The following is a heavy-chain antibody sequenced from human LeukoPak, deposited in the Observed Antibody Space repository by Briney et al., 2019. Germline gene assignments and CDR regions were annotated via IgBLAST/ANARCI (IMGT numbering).Heavy chain of an antibody. CDR3: AKAPPYTKYFDY. D-gene: IGHD1-1*01. V-gene: IGHV3-23*01. Sequence: GGSLRLSCTGSGFIFSNYAMSWVRQAPGQGLEWVSTISNSGDATFYADAVKGRFTISRDNSKNTLYLQMYSLRAEDTAIYYCAKAPPYTKYFDYWGQGTLLTVSS. CDR2: ISNSGDAT. CDR1: GFIFSNYA. J-gene: IGHJ4*02.